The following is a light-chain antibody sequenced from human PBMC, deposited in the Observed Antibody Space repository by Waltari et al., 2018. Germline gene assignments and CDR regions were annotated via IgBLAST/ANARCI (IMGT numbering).Light chain of an antibody. CDR2: DAS. CDR3: QQFNNYPQIT. V-gene: IGKV1D-13*01. CDR1: QGISSA. J-gene: IGKJ5*01. Sequence: AIQLTQSPSSLSASVGDRVTITCRASQGISSALAWYQQKPWKAPKLLIYDASSLESGVPSRFSGSGSGTDFTLTSSSLQPEDFATYYCQQFNNYPQITFGQGTRLEIK.